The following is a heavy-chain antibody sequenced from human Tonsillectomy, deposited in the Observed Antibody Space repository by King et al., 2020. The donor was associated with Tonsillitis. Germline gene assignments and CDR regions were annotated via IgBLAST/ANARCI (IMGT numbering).Heavy chain of an antibody. D-gene: IGHD3-16*01. CDR3: ARGGFAFDWGGGLNYYYGMDV. Sequence: VQLVESGGGLVKPGGSLRLSCAASGFTFSNYNVNWVRQAPGKGLEWVSSISSDSSFIYYADSVKGRFTISRDNAKNSLYLQMHSLRAEDTAMYYCARGGFAFDWGGGLNYYYGMDVWGQGTTVTVSS. J-gene: IGHJ6*02. CDR2: ISSDSSFI. V-gene: IGHV3-21*01. CDR1: GFTFSNYN.